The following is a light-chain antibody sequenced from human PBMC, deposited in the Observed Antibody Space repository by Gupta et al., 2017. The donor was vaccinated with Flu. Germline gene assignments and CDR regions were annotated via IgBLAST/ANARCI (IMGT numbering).Light chain of an antibody. V-gene: IGLV2-14*01. CDR1: TSDVGAYNY. Sequence: QSALTQPASVSGSPGQSIAISCTGSTSDVGAYNYVSCYQQNPGKAPKLIIYDVTNRPSGVSTRFSGSKSGNTASLTISGLQAEDEADYYCSSYGAVGLFGGGTKVTVL. CDR2: DVT. CDR3: SSYGAVGL. J-gene: IGLJ3*02.